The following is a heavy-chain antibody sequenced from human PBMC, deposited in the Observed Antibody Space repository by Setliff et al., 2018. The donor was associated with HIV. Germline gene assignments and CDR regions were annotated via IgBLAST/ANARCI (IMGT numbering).Heavy chain of an antibody. D-gene: IGHD3-10*01. Sequence: SETLSLTCALSGYSISNGYYWGWIRQPSGKGLEWIGSIYHSGSTFYNPSLWSRVTISVDTSQDQFSLRLTSVTAADTAVYYCAARNSGNPTRHFDYWGQGTLVTVS. CDR2: IYHSGST. V-gene: IGHV4-38-2*01. CDR3: AARNSGNPTRHFDY. J-gene: IGHJ4*02. CDR1: GYSISNGYY.